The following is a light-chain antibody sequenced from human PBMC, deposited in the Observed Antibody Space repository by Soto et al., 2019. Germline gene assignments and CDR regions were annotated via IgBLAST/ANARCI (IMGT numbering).Light chain of an antibody. J-gene: IGKJ2*01. CDR2: GSP. CDR1: QSVSSSY. Sequence: EIVLTQSPGTLSLSPGERATLSCRASQSVSSSYLTWYQQKPGQAPRVLVYGSPRRATGIPDRFSGSGSGTDFTLTISRLEPEDFAVYYCQQYGRSPGYTFGQGTKLEIK. CDR3: QQYGRSPGYT. V-gene: IGKV3-20*01.